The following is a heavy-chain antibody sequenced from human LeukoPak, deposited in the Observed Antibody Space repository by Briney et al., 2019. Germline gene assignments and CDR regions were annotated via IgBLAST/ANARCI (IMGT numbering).Heavy chain of an antibody. J-gene: IGHJ4*02. CDR1: DVSINSYY. CDR2: IYYNGNT. Sequence: SETLSLTCSVSDVSINSYYWNWIRRPPGKGLEWIGYIYYNGNTNYSPSLKSRVTMSVDTSKNLFSLKVSSVTAADTAVYYCARTDGYNYPFDYWGQGTLVTVSS. V-gene: IGHV4-59*01. D-gene: IGHD5-24*01. CDR3: ARTDGYNYPFDY.